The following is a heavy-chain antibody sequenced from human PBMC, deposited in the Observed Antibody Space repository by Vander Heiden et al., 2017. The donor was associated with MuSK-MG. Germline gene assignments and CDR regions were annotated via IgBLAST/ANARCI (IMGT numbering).Heavy chain of an antibody. CDR2: IYHSGST. CDR3: ARWLGVTTASYYMDV. Sequence: QLQLQESGPGLVKPSETLSLTCTVSGGPITYYYWSWIRQPPGKGLEWIGYIYHSGSTNYNPSLKSRVTISLDTSRHQFSLRLSSVTAADTAVYYCARWLGVTTASYYMDVWGKGTTVTVSS. J-gene: IGHJ6*03. D-gene: IGHD4-17*01. V-gene: IGHV4-59*01. CDR1: GGPITYYY.